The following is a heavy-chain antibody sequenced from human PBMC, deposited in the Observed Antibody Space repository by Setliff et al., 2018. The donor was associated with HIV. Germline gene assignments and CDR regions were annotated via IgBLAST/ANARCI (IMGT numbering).Heavy chain of an antibody. D-gene: IGHD3-10*01. CDR3: ARVKNPPGRGTSRLFDF. J-gene: IGHJ4*02. V-gene: IGHV4-4*02. CDR2: ISYTGIT. CDR1: GRSISSGNW. Sequence: SETLSLTCGVSGRSISSGNWWGWVRQAPGKGLEWIGEISYTGITNYNVSLQSRVTISLDKSNNEFSLNLRSVTAADTAVYFCARVKNPPGRGTSRLFDFWGQGTPVTISS.